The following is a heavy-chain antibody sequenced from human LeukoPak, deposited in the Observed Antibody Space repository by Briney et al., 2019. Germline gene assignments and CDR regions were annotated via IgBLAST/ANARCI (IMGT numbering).Heavy chain of an antibody. CDR3: ARDHDYGDYLRAFDI. J-gene: IGHJ3*02. CDR2: IYYSGST. CDR1: GGSISSGDYY. D-gene: IGHD4-17*01. V-gene: IGHV4-30-4*01. Sequence: AQTLTLTCTVSGGSISSGDYYWSWIRQPPGKRLEWIGYIYYSGSTYYNPSLKSRVTISVDTSKTQFSLRLSSVTAADTAVYYCARDHDYGDYLRAFDIWGQGTMVTVSS.